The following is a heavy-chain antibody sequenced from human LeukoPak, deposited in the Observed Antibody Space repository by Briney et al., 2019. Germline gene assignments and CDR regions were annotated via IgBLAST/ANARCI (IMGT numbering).Heavy chain of an antibody. D-gene: IGHD1-20*01. V-gene: IGHV4-39*07. CDR3: VRLQAVTGNFDY. J-gene: IGHJ4*02. CDR1: GGSIGSSSFY. Sequence: SETLSLTCTVSGGSIGSSSFYWGWIRQPPGQGLEWIETINYSGDTYYNPSLKSRVTISVDSSRNQFSLKLSSVTAADTAVYYCVRLQAVTGNFDYWGQGTLVTVSS. CDR2: INYSGDT.